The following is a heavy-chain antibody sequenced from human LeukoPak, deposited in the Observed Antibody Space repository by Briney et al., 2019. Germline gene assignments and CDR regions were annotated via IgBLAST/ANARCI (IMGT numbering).Heavy chain of an antibody. J-gene: IGHJ3*02. CDR1: GYTFTTYA. V-gene: IGHV1-2*04. Sequence: ASVKVSCKASGYTFTTYAIHWVRQAPGQRLEWMGWINPNSGGTNYAQKFQGWVTMTRDTSISTAYMELSRLKSDDTAVYYCAGSPKYDYVWGSYPDDAFDIWGQGTMVTVSS. D-gene: IGHD3-16*02. CDR2: INPNSGGT. CDR3: AGSPKYDYVWGSYPDDAFDI.